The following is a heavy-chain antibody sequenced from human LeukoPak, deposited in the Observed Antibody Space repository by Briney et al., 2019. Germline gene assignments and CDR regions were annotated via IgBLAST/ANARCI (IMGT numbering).Heavy chain of an antibody. J-gene: IGHJ3*02. CDR3: ARDRDTYSSSWGADAFDI. D-gene: IGHD6-13*01. V-gene: IGHV1-69*01. Sequence: SVKVSCKASGGTFSSNAISWVRQAPGQGLEWMGGIIPIFGTANYAQKFQGRVTITADESTSTAYMELSSLRSEDTAVYYCARDRDTYSSSWGADAFDIWGQGTMVTVSS. CDR2: IIPIFGTA. CDR1: GGTFSSNA.